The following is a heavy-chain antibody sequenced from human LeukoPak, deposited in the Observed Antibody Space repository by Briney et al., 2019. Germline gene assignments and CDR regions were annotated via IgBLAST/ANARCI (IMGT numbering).Heavy chain of an antibody. V-gene: IGHV1-2*02. D-gene: IGHD2-15*01. CDR1: GYTFTGYY. CDR2: INPNSGGT. CDR3: ARDRAMGGYYYYGMDV. J-gene: IGHJ6*02. Sequence: ASVKVSCKASGYTFTGYYMHWVRQAPGQGLEWMGWINPNSGGTNYAQKFQGRVTMTRDTSISTAYMELSRLRSDDTAVYYCARDRAMGGYYYYGMDVWGRGTTVTVSS.